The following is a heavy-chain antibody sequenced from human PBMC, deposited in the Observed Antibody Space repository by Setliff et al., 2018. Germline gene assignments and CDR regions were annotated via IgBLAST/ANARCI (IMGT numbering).Heavy chain of an antibody. V-gene: IGHV1-2*02. Sequence: ASVKVSCKASGYTFNNYGIIWVRQAPGQGPEWMGWISAYSGETNYAQKFQGRVTMAWDASITTAYLDLSRLTSDDTASYYCAGVDVLTASPFWGLGTRVTVSS. CDR2: ISAYSGET. CDR1: GYTFNNYG. CDR3: AGVDVLTASPF. D-gene: IGHD3-9*01. J-gene: IGHJ4*02.